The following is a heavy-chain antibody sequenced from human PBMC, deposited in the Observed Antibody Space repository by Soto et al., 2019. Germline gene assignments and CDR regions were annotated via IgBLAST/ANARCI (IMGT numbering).Heavy chain of an antibody. CDR3: ARVAWIRTYGGGAFDI. Sequence: EVQLVESGGGLIQPGGSLRLSCAASGFTVSSNYMSWVRQAPGKGLEWVSVIYSGGSTYYADSVKGRFTISRDNSKNTLYLQMNSLRAEDTAVYYCARVAWIRTYGGGAFDIWGQGTMVTVSS. D-gene: IGHD5-18*01. CDR2: IYSGGST. CDR1: GFTVSSNY. J-gene: IGHJ3*02. V-gene: IGHV3-53*01.